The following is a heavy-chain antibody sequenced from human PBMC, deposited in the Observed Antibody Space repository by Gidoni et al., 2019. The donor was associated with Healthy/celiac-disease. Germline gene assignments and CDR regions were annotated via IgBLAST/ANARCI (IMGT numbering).Heavy chain of an antibody. D-gene: IGHD6-13*01. CDR3: ARAGSSSPFVGGGWFDP. CDR1: GGTFRSYA. Sequence: QVQLVQSGAEVTKPGSSVQVSCKASGGTFRSYALSGVRQAPGQGLEWMGGFIPIFGTANYAQKFQGRVTITADESTSTAYMELSSLRSEDTAVYYWARAGSSSPFVGGGWFDPWGQGTLVTVSS. V-gene: IGHV1-69*01. J-gene: IGHJ5*02. CDR2: FIPIFGTA.